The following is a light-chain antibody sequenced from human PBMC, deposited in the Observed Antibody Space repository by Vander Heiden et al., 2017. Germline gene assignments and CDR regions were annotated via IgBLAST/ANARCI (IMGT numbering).Light chain of an antibody. CDR2: LGS. J-gene: IGKJ4*01. CDR1: QSLLHSNGYNY. Sequence: DIETTQSPLSLPVTPGEPASISCRSSQSLLHSNGYNYLGWYLQKPGQSPQLLIYLGSNRATGVPDRFSGSGSGTDFTLKISRVEAEDVGVYYCLQSLQTPLTFGGGTKVEIK. CDR3: LQSLQTPLT. V-gene: IGKV2-28*01.